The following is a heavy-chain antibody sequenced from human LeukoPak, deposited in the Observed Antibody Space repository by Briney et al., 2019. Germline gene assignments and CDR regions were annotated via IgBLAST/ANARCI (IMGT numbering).Heavy chain of an antibody. D-gene: IGHD3-3*01. CDR3: ARDLEYYDFWSGHEHYMDV. V-gene: IGHV1-46*01. J-gene: IGHJ6*03. CDR2: INPSGGST. CDR1: GYTFTGYY. Sequence: ASVKVSCKASGYTFTGYYMHWVRQAPGQGLEWMGIINPSGGSTSYAQKFQGRVTMTRDTSTSTVYMELSSLRSEDTAVYYCARDLEYYDFWSGHEHYMDVWGKGTTVTVSS.